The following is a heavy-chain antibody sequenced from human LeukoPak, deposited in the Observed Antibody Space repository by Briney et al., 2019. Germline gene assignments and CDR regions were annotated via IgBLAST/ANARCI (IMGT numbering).Heavy chain of an antibody. CDR2: INQGGSDK. V-gene: IGHV3-7*01. J-gene: IGHJ4*02. CDR3: TRDRSRAEDD. Sequence: GGSLRLSCAASGFTFSGHWMSWVRQAPGKGLEWVANINQGGSDKYYVDSVKGQFTISRDNANNLLYLHMNSLRGEDTAVYYCTRDRSRAEDDWGQGTLVTVSS. CDR1: GFTFSGHW. D-gene: IGHD1-14*01.